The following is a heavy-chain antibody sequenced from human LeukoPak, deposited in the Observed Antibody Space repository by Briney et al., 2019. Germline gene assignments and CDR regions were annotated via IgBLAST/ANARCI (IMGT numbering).Heavy chain of an antibody. Sequence: SETLSLTCTVSGDSISSSNYYWGWIRQPPGKGLEWIGSFYYSGSTYYNPSLKSRVTISVDTSKNQFSLKLSSVTAADTAVYYCASRKLGNDYWGQGTLVTVSS. D-gene: IGHD7-27*01. V-gene: IGHV4-39*07. CDR2: FYYSGST. CDR3: ASRKLGNDY. CDR1: GDSISSSNYY. J-gene: IGHJ4*02.